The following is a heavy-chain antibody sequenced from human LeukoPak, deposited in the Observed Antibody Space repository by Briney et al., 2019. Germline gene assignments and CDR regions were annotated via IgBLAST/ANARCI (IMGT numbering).Heavy chain of an antibody. J-gene: IGHJ5*02. CDR1: GGSFSGYY. CDR3: ARDPTGSDWFDP. CDR2: INHSGST. V-gene: IGHV4-34*01. Sequence: PSETLSLTCAVYGGSFSGYYWSWIRQPPGKGLERIGEINHSGSTNYNPSLKSRVTISVDTSKNQFSLKLSSVTAADTAVYYCARDPTGSDWFDPWGQGTLVTVSS.